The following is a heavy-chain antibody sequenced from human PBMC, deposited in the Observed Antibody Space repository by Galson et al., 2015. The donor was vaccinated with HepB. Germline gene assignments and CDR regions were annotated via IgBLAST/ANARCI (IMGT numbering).Heavy chain of an antibody. J-gene: IGHJ3*01. CDR3: ARDVSYCGGDCCSGLTPDAFDL. CDR1: DFTLNTYS. D-gene: IGHD2-21*02. Sequence: SLRLSCAAFDFTLNTYSMNWVRQAPGKGLEWVSSITSRSTYIYYGDSVRGRFTISRDNTKNSLFLQMNSLRADDTAIYYCARDVSYCGGDCCSGLTPDAFDLWGQGTLVTVSS. V-gene: IGHV3-21*01. CDR2: ITSRSTYI.